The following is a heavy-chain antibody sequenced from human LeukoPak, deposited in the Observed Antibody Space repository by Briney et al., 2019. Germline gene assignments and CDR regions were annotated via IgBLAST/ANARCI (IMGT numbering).Heavy chain of an antibody. D-gene: IGHD4-17*01. CDR3: ARDPLTVTTTYYGMDV. J-gene: IGHJ6*02. V-gene: IGHV1-69*04. Sequence: GASVKVSCKASGGTFSSYAISWVRQAPGQGLEWMGRIIPILGIANYAQKFQGRVTITADKSTSTAYMELSSLRSEDTAVYYCARDPLTVTTTYYGMDVWGRGTTVNVSS. CDR1: GGTFSSYA. CDR2: IIPILGIA.